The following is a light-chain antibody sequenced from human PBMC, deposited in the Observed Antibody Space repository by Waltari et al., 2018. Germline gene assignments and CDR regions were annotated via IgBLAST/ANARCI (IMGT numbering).Light chain of an antibody. CDR3: QQYHHWST. CDR2: DAS. Sequence: EIVMTQSPATLPVSPGERGTLSCWASQSIMTNVAWYQHKPGQAPRLLSYDASTRATDTPARFSGSGSGTDFTLTISSLQSEDFAVYYCQQYHHWSTFGGGTKVEI. J-gene: IGKJ4*01. V-gene: IGKV3-15*01. CDR1: QSIMTN.